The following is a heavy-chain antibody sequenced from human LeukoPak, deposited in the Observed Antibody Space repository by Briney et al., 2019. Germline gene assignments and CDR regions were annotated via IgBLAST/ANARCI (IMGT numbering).Heavy chain of an antibody. Sequence: GASVKVSCKASGYTFTNSYIHWVRQAPGQVLEWMGLINPDGGNTNYAQNFQGRVTLTRDTSTSTVYMELSSLRSEDTAIYYCARIRDGYSDAYDIWGQGTVVTVPS. D-gene: IGHD5-24*01. CDR2: INPDGGNT. CDR3: ARIRDGYSDAYDI. CDR1: GYTFTNSY. V-gene: IGHV1-46*01. J-gene: IGHJ3*02.